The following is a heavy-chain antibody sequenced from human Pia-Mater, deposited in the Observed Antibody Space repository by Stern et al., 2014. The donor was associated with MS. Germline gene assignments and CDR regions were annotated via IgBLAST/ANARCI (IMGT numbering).Heavy chain of an antibody. CDR3: ARDIPARPGSHDALDI. V-gene: IGHV1-69*01. D-gene: IGHD2-2*01. CDR1: GGTFTTYS. J-gene: IGHJ3*02. CDR2: IIPIFGPT. Sequence: VQLVESGAEVRKPGSSVQVSCKTSGGTFTTYSISWVRQAPGQGLEWMGGIIPIFGPTNYAQRFRGSITTTAAASTKPDTKEHRSLTPEDTAVYYCARDIPARPGSHDALDIWGQGTVITVSS.